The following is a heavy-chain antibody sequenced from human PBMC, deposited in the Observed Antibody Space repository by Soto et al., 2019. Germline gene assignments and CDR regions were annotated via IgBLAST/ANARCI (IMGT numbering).Heavy chain of an antibody. J-gene: IGHJ6*02. CDR3: ARSRDGYSFYFYYGMDG. CDR1: GFTFTSYD. CDR2: ILHDGSAE. D-gene: IGHD4-4*01. V-gene: IGHV3-30*03. Sequence: QPGGSLRLSCAAPGFTFTSYDMHWVRQAPGKGLEWMALILHDGSAEYYADSVKGRFTISRDNSRSTLYLQMNSLRAEDTAVYYCARSRDGYSFYFYYGMDGWGQGTTVTVSS.